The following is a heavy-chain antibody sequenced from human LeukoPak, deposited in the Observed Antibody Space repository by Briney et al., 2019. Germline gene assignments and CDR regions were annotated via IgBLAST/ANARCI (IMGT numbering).Heavy chain of an antibody. CDR1: GYTFTSYA. CDR2: MNPNSGNT. V-gene: IGHV1-8*01. J-gene: IGHJ6*02. Sequence: GASVNVSCKASGYTFTSYAINWVRQATGQGLEWMGWMNPNSGNTGYAQKFQGRVTITADESTSTAYMELSSLRSEDTAVYYCAREPFLGYCSSTSCRYGMDVWGQGTTVTVSS. CDR3: AREPFLGYCSSTSCRYGMDV. D-gene: IGHD2-2*01.